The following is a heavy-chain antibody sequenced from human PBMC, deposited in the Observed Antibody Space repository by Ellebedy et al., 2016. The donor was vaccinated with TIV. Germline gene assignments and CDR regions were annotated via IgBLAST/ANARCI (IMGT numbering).Heavy chain of an antibody. CDR3: ASLPNTAAANP. Sequence: GGSLRLSXKGSGYIFTHFWISWVRQMPGKGLEWIGKIYPDDADPTYSPPFEGQVIISADKSTNTAYLQWNSLRASDSAIYYCASLPNTAAANPWGQGTLVTVS. CDR2: IYPDDADP. CDR1: GYIFTHFW. J-gene: IGHJ5*02. V-gene: IGHV5-51*01. D-gene: IGHD4-17*01.